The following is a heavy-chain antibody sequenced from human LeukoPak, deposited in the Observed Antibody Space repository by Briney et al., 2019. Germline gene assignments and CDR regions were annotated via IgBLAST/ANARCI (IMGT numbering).Heavy chain of an antibody. CDR1: GYTFTGYY. CDR2: INPNSGGT. J-gene: IGHJ3*02. V-gene: IGHV1-2*02. D-gene: IGHD3-10*01. Sequence: ASVKVSCKASGYTFTGYYIHWVRQAPGQGLEWMGWINPNSGGTNHAQKFQGRVTMTRDKSIRTAYMELSRLTSDDTAVYYCARNIWFGESADAFDIWGQGTMVTVSS. CDR3: ARNIWFGESADAFDI.